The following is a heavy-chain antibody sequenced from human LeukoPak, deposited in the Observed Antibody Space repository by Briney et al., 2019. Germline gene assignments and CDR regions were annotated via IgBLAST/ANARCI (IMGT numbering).Heavy chain of an antibody. D-gene: IGHD6-19*01. CDR1: GFTFSSYW. Sequence: PGGSLRLSCAASGFTFSSYWMSWVRQAPGKGLEWVANIKQDGSEKYYVDSVKGRFTISRDNAKNSLYLQMNSLRAKDTAVYYCARDQPEIAVAGVFDYWGQGTLVTVSS. V-gene: IGHV3-7*01. CDR2: IKQDGSEK. CDR3: ARDQPEIAVAGVFDY. J-gene: IGHJ4*02.